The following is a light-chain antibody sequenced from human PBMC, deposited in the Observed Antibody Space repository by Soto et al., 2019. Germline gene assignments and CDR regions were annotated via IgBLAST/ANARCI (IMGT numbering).Light chain of an antibody. V-gene: IGKV1-5*03. CDR2: KSS. CDR1: QSISSW. J-gene: IGKJ2*01. Sequence: DIQMTQSPSTLSASVGDRVTITCRASQSISSWLAWYQQNPGKAPKLLIYKSSSLESGVPSRFSGSGSGTEFTITISSLQTDDFATDYCQQYNSYSPYTFGHGTKLEIK. CDR3: QQYNSYSPYT.